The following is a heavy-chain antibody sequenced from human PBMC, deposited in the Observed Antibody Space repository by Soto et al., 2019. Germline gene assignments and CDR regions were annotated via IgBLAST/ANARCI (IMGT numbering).Heavy chain of an antibody. V-gene: IGHV4-34*01. CDR2: INHSGRT. J-gene: IGHJ4*02. CDR3: ARLYCSGGSCGPEGRYDYDGTVPKSYYFDY. CDR1: GGSFSGYY. D-gene: IGHD2-15*01. Sequence: SETLSLTCAVYGGSFSGYYWNWIRQPPGKGLEWIGEINHSGRTNYNPSLRSRVTISVDTSKNQFCLKLSSVTAADTAVYYCARLYCSGGSCGPEGRYDYDGTVPKSYYFDYWGQGTLVTVSS.